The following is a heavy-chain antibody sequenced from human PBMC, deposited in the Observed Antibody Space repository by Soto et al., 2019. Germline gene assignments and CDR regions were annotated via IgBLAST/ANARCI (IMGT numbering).Heavy chain of an antibody. J-gene: IGHJ6*02. Sequence: EVQLLESGGGLVQPGGSLRLSCAASGFTFTSYAMSWVRQAPGKGLEWVSAISGSGGSTYYADSVKGRFTISRDNSKNTLYLQMNSLRAEDTAVYYCAKDQNIQPWPRYYYYGMDVWGQGTTVTVSS. CDR3: AKDQNIQPWPRYYYYGMDV. V-gene: IGHV3-23*01. D-gene: IGHD5-18*01. CDR2: ISGSGGST. CDR1: GFTFTSYA.